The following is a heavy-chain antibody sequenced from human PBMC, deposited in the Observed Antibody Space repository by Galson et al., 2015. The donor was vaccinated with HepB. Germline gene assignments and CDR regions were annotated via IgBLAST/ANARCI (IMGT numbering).Heavy chain of an antibody. CDR2: ISSSSSYI. CDR3: ARSRSGYDYYYGMDV. J-gene: IGHJ6*02. CDR1: GFTFSSYS. V-gene: IGHV3-21*01. Sequence: SLRLSCAASGFTFSSYSMNWVRQAPGKGLEWVSSISSSSSYIYYADSVKGRFTISRDNAKNSLYLQMNSLRAEDTAVYYCARSRSGYDYYYGMDVWGQGTTVTVSS. D-gene: IGHD3-22*01.